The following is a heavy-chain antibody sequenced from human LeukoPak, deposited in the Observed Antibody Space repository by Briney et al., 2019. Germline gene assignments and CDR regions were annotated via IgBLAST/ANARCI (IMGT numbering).Heavy chain of an antibody. CDR2: INPNSGGT. CDR1: GYTFTGYY. J-gene: IGHJ6*02. Sequence: ASVKVSCRASGYTFTGYYMHWVRQAPGQGLEWMGWINPNSGGTNYAQKFQGRVTMTRDTSISTAYMELSRLRSDDTAVYYCARRSPLVVTLYGGNSMDYYYYGMDVWGQGTTVTVSS. D-gene: IGHD4-23*01. CDR3: ARRSPLVVTLYGGNSMDYYYYGMDV. V-gene: IGHV1-2*02.